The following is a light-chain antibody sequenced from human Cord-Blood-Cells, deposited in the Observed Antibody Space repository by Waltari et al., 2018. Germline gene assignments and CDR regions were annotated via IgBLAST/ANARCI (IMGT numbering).Light chain of an antibody. Sequence: DIQMTQSPSSLSASLGNRVTITCRASQSISSYLNWYQQKPGKAPKLLIYAASSLQSGVPSRFSGSGYGTDFTLTISSLQPEDFATYYCQQSYSTPYTFGQGTKLEIK. V-gene: IGKV1-39*01. CDR1: QSISSY. CDR2: AAS. CDR3: QQSYSTPYT. J-gene: IGKJ2*01.